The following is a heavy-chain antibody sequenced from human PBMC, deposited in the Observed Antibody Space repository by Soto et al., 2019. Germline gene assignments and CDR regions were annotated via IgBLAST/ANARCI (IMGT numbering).Heavy chain of an antibody. CDR1: GGSVSSGSYY. J-gene: IGHJ4*02. CDR2: IYYSGST. D-gene: IGHD6-13*01. CDR3: AREGKQQLFSNYFDY. Sequence: LSLTCTVSGGSVSSGSYYWSWIRQPPGKGLEWIGYIYYSGSTNYNPSLKSRVTISVDTSKNQFSLKLSSVTAADTAVYYCAREGKQQLFSNYFDYWGQGTLVTVSS. V-gene: IGHV4-61*01.